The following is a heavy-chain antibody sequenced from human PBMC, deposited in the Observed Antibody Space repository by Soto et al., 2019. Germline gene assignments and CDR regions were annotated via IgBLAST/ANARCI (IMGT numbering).Heavy chain of an antibody. D-gene: IGHD2-2*01. J-gene: IGHJ3*02. CDR3: AKDNIVVVPAASDAFDI. V-gene: IGHV3-23*01. Sequence: GGSLRLSCAASGFTFSSYAMSWVRQAPGKGLEWVSAISGSGGSTYYADSVKGRFTISRDNSKNTLYLQMNSLRAEDTAVYYCAKDNIVVVPAASDAFDIWGQGTMVTVSS. CDR2: ISGSGGST. CDR1: GFTFSSYA.